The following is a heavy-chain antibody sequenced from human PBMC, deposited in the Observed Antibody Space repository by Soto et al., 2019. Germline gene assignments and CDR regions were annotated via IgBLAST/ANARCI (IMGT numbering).Heavy chain of an antibody. Sequence: GGSLRLSCAASGLILSTYAMHWVRQAPGKGLEWVSIVSPDGSTKYYADSLKGRFTISRDNSKNTVHLQMNSVRAEDTALYYCARESANGYVLFDLWGQGTLVTVSS. CDR3: ARESANGYVLFDL. CDR1: GLILSTYA. D-gene: IGHD2-2*01. V-gene: IGHV3-30-3*01. CDR2: VSPDGSTK. J-gene: IGHJ4*02.